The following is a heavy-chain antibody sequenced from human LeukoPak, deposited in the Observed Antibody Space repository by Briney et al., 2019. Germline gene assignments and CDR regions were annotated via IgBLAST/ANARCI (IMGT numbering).Heavy chain of an antibody. J-gene: IGHJ4*02. D-gene: IGHD2-2*01. CDR1: GGSFSGYY. CDR3: ARGLVVVPAVLSYFDY. CDR2: INHSGST. Sequence: SETLSLTCAVYGGSFSGYYWSWIRQPPGKGLEWIGEINHSGSTNYNPSLKSRVTISVDTSKNQSSLKLSSVTAADTAVYYCARGLVVVPAVLSYFDYWGQGTLVTVSS. V-gene: IGHV4-34*01.